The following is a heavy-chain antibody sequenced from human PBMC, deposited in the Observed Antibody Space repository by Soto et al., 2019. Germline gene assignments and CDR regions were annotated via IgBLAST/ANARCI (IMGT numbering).Heavy chain of an antibody. CDR2: ISAYNGNT. Sequence: ASVKVSCKASGYTFTSYGISWVRQAPGQGLEWMGWISAYNGNTNYAQKLQGRVTMTTDTSTSTAYMELRSLRSDDTAVYYCARPKALGLRLRGYYYYYMDVWGKGTTVTVS. V-gene: IGHV1-18*01. CDR1: GYTFTSYG. CDR3: ARPKALGLRLRGYYYYYMDV. D-gene: IGHD4-17*01. J-gene: IGHJ6*03.